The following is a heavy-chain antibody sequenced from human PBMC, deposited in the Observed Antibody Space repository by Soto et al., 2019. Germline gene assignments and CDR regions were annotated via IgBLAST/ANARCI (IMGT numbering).Heavy chain of an antibody. J-gene: IGHJ4*02. V-gene: IGHV1-2*02. CDR2: INPNSGGT. CDR1: GYTFAGYY. Sequence: ASVKVSCKASGYTFAGYYMHWVRQAPGQGLEWMGWINPNSGGTNYALKFQGRVTMTRDTSISTAYMELSRLRSDDTAVYYCARDFNVDTAMVLGVYWGQGTLVTVSS. D-gene: IGHD5-18*01. CDR3: ARDFNVDTAMVLGVY.